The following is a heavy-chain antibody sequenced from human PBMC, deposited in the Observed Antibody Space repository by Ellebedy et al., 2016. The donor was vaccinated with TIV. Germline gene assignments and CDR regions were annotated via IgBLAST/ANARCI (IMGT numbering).Heavy chain of an antibody. Sequence: GESLKISXAASGFTFSDYFMTWVRQAPGEGLEWVSTISGGGDDIYFADSVKGRFTTSRDNSKNTLYLQMNSLRAEDTAVYYCRRGHYFHYWGQGTLVTVSS. CDR1: GFTFSDYF. V-gene: IGHV3-23*01. J-gene: IGHJ4*02. CDR2: ISGGGDDI. CDR3: RRGHYFHY.